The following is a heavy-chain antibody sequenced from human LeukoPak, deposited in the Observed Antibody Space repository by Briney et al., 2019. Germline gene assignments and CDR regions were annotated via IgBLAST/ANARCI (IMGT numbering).Heavy chain of an antibody. D-gene: IGHD3-10*01. CDR3: WGYHYYGSGRDAFDI. V-gene: IGHV3-23*01. J-gene: IGHJ3*02. Sequence: GGSLRLSCAASGFTFGNYAMSWVRQAPGKGLQWVSTIASYGGTTYYADSVKGRLTISRDNFKNPVYLQMNSLRAEDTPVYYCWGYHYYGSGRDAFDIWGQGTLVTVSS. CDR2: IASYGGTT. CDR1: GFTFGNYA.